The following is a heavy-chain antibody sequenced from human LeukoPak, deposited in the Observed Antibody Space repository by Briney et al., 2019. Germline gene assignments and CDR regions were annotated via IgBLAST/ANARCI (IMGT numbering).Heavy chain of an antibody. D-gene: IGHD2-15*01. J-gene: IGHJ4*02. Sequence: EASVKVSCKASGYTFTSYGISWVRQAPGQGLEWMGWINPNSGGTNYAQKFQGRVTMTRDTSISTAYMELSRLRSDDTAVYYCARDPSDAALDYWGQGTLVTVSS. CDR1: GYTFTSYG. V-gene: IGHV1-2*02. CDR3: ARDPSDAALDY. CDR2: INPNSGGT.